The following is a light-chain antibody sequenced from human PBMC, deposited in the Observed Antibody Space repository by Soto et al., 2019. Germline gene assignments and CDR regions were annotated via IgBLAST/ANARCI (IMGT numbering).Light chain of an antibody. CDR1: SSDVGSYNR. J-gene: IGLJ2*01. V-gene: IGLV2-18*02. Sequence: QSALTQPPSVSGSPGQSVTISCTGTSSDVGSYNRVSWYQQPSGTAPKLMIYEVSNRPSGVPDRFSGSKSGNTASLTISGLQAEDEADYYCSSYTSSSTLVFGGGTKVTVL. CDR2: EVS. CDR3: SSYTSSSTLV.